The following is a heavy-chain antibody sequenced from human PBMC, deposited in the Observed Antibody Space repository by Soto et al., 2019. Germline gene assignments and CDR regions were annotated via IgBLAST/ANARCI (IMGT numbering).Heavy chain of an antibody. D-gene: IGHD3-22*01. CDR3: ARGGGTYYYDSSGYLYLDY. V-gene: IGHV1-2*04. CDR1: GYTFTGYY. Sequence: QVQLVQSGAEVKKPGASVKVSCKASGYTFTGYYMHWVRQAPGQGLEWMGWINPNSGGTNYAQKFQGWVTMTRDTSISTAYMELSRLRSDDTAVYYCARGGGTYYYDSSGYLYLDYWGQGTLVTVSS. CDR2: INPNSGGT. J-gene: IGHJ4*02.